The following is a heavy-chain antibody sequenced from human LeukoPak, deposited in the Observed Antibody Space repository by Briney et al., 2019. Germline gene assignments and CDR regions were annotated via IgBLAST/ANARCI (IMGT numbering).Heavy chain of an antibody. V-gene: IGHV3-9*01. J-gene: IGHJ4*02. D-gene: IGHD2-21*01. Sequence: GGSLRLSCAASGFTFDDYAMHWVRQAPGKGLEWVSGINWNSGSIGYADSVKGRFTISRDNAKNSLYLQMNSLRAEDTAVYYCARGVRFDYWGQGTLVTVSS. CDR3: ARGVRFDY. CDR2: INWNSGSI. CDR1: GFTFDDYA.